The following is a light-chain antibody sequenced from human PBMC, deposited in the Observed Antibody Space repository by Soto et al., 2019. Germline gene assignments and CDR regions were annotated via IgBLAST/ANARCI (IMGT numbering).Light chain of an antibody. CDR2: DAS. CDR3: QQSYSTPQT. J-gene: IGKJ1*01. Sequence: DIQMTPSPSTLSASVGDRVTITCRASQSISTWLAWYQQKPGKAPKLLIYDASSLESGVPSRFSGSGSGTDFTLTISSLQPEDFATYYCQQSYSTPQTFGQGTKVDIK. V-gene: IGKV1-39*01. CDR1: QSISTW.